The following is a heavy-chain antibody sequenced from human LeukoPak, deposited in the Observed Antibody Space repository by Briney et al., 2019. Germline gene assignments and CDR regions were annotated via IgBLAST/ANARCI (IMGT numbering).Heavy chain of an antibody. J-gene: IGHJ6*03. V-gene: IGHV3-23*01. D-gene: IGHD1-14*01. CDR3: AKSGILYSYYMDV. Sequence: GGSLRLSCAASGFTFSSYAMSWVRQAPGKGLEWVSTISGSGGTTYYPDSVKGRFTVSRDNSKDTLYLQMNSLRVDDTAIYYCAKSGILYSYYMDVWGKGTTVTASS. CDR2: ISGSGGTT. CDR1: GFTFSSYA.